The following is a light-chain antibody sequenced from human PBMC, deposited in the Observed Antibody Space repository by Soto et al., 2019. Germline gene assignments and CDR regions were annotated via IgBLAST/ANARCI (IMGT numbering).Light chain of an antibody. CDR3: QQRSNWLWT. Sequence: EIVLTQSPGTLSLSPGERATLSCRASQSVSSNLAWYQQKPGQAPRLLIYSTSSRATGIPDRFSGSGSGTDFTLTISSLEPEDFAVYYCQQRSNWLWTFGQGTKVDI. CDR1: QSVSSN. V-gene: IGKV3-11*01. J-gene: IGKJ1*01. CDR2: STS.